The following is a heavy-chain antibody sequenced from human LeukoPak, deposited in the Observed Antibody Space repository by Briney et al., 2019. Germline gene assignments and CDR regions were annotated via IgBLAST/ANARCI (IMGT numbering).Heavy chain of an antibody. D-gene: IGHD3/OR15-3a*01. Sequence: GGSLTLSCAASGFSPILNYMNWVRQAPGKGVEWVSILYSGSDTYYADSVKGRFTISRDSSKNMLFLHITSLRAEDKAVYYCARVGYHFPWYLDLWGRGTLVTVSS. CDR2: LYSGSDT. CDR3: ARVGYHFPWYLDL. J-gene: IGHJ2*01. CDR1: GFSPILNY. V-gene: IGHV3-53*01.